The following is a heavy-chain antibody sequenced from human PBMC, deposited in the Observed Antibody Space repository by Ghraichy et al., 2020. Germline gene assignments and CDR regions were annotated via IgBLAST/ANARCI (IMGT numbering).Heavy chain of an antibody. CDR2: INPNSGGT. V-gene: IGHV1-2*02. D-gene: IGHD3-22*01. Sequence: ASVKVSCKASGYTFTGYYMHWVRQAPGQGLEWMGWINPNSGGTNYAQKFQGRVTMTRDTSISTAYMELSRLRSDDTAVYYCARDGSDSSGYYLDYYYYGMDVWGQGTTVTVSS. J-gene: IGHJ6*02. CDR1: GYTFTGYY. CDR3: ARDGSDSSGYYLDYYYYGMDV.